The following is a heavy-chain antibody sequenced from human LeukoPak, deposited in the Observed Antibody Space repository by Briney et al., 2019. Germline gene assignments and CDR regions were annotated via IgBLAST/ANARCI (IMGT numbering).Heavy chain of an antibody. CDR3: ARDRALDRTIFGVVMRRGSNYDY. Sequence: GGSLRLSCAASGFTFSSYELNWVRQAPGKGLEWVSYISSSGSTIKYADSVKGRFTISRGSAKNSLYLQMNSLRAEDTAVYYCARDRALDRTIFGVVMRRGSNYDYWGQGTLVTVSS. CDR1: GFTFSSYE. CDR2: ISSSGSTI. V-gene: IGHV3-48*03. D-gene: IGHD3-3*01. J-gene: IGHJ4*02.